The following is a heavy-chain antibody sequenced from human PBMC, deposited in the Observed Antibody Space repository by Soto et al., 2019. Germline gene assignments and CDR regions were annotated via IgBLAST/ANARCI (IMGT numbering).Heavy chain of an antibody. CDR3: ARVGYCSSTSCTSDGMDV. CDR1: GFTFSSYW. J-gene: IGHJ6*02. Sequence: GSLRLSCAASGFTFSSYWMSWVRQAPGKGLEWVANIKQDGSEKYYVDSVKGRFTISRDNAKNSLYLQMNSLRAEDTAVYYCARVGYCSSTSCTSDGMDVWGQGTTVTVSS. V-gene: IGHV3-7*03. CDR2: IKQDGSEK. D-gene: IGHD2-2*01.